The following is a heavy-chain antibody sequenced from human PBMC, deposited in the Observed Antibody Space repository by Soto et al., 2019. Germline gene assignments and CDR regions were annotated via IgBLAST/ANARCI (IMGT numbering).Heavy chain of an antibody. CDR3: EKSITIFGVASDY. CDR1: GFTFSSYA. D-gene: IGHD3-3*01. Sequence: GGSLRLSCAASGFTFSSYAMSWVRQAPGKGLEWVSAISGSGGSTYYADSVKGRFTISRDNSKNTLYLQMNSLRAEDTAVYYCEKSITIFGVASDYWGQGTLVTVSS. V-gene: IGHV3-23*01. J-gene: IGHJ4*02. CDR2: ISGSGGST.